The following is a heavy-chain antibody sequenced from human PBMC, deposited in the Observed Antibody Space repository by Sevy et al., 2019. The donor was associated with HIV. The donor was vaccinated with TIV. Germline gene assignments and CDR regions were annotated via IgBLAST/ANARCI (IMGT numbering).Heavy chain of an antibody. CDR1: GFTFSSYA. CDR2: LTDTDGST. D-gene: IGHD2-21*01. CDR3: VKDWRSNRDYCDGDCLDY. J-gene: IGHJ4*02. Sequence: GGSLRLSCAASGFTFSSYAMSWVRQAPGKGLEWVSTLTDTDGSTYYAKSVKGRFTISRDNSKNTLYLQINSLRPEDXAVYYCVKDWRSNRDYCDGDCLDYWGQGTLVTVSS. V-gene: IGHV3-23*01.